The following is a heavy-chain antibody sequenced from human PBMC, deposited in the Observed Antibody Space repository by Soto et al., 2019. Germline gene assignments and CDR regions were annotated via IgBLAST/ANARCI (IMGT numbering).Heavy chain of an antibody. CDR2: IYYSGST. D-gene: IGHD3-9*01. CDR3: ARQDFDWLLIGY. J-gene: IGHJ4*02. CDR1: GGSISSSSYY. Sequence: QLQLQESGPGLVKPSETLSLTCTVSGGSISSSSYYWGWIRQPPGKGLEWIGSIYYSGSTYYNPSLKSRVTISVDTSKNHFSLKLSSVTAADTAVYYCARQDFDWLLIGYWGQGTLVTVSS. V-gene: IGHV4-39*01.